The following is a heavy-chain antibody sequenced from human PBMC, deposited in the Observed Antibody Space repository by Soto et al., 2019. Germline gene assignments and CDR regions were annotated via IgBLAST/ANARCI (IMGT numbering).Heavy chain of an antibody. CDR3: AREGRDGYSYGYGGMDV. Sequence: ASVKVSCKASGGTFSSYAISWVRQAPGQGLEWMGGIIPIFGTANYAQKFQGGVTVTADESTSTAYMELSSLRSEDTAVYYCAREGRDGYSYGYGGMDVWGQGTTVTVSS. CDR2: IIPIFGTA. CDR1: GGTFSSYA. D-gene: IGHD5-18*01. V-gene: IGHV1-69*13. J-gene: IGHJ6*02.